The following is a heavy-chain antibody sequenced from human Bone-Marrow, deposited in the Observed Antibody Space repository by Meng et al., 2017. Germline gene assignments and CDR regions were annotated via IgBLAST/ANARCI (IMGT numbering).Heavy chain of an antibody. CDR1: GGSISSSSYY. J-gene: IGHJ4*02. CDR2: IYYSGST. D-gene: IGHD2-2*01. CDR3: ARRGRTSPAAIGAVLEIAAYYFDY. V-gene: IGHV4-39*07. Sequence: SETLSLTCTVSGGSISSSSYYWGWIRQPPGKGLEWIGSIYYSGSTYYNPSLKSRVTISVDTSKNQFSLKLSSVTAADTAVYYCARRGRTSPAAIGAVLEIAAYYFDYWGQGTLVTVSS.